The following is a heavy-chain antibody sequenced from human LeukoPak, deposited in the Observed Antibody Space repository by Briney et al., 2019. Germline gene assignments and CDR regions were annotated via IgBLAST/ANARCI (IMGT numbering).Heavy chain of an antibody. D-gene: IGHD2-21*01. CDR3: AKSQGTIATYFNY. Sequence: PGGALRLSCAASGLTFSTYVMSWVRQAPAEGQEWVSAISGTGGSTYYADSVKGRFTISRDISMTTLFLQMDSLRAEDTAVYYCAKSQGTIATYFNYWGQGSLVTVSS. CDR2: ISGTGGST. J-gene: IGHJ4*02. V-gene: IGHV3-23*01. CDR1: GLTFSTYV.